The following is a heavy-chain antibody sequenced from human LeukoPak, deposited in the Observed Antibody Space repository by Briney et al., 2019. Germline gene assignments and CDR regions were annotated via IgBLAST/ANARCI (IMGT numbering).Heavy chain of an antibody. D-gene: IGHD6-19*01. J-gene: IGHJ6*02. Sequence: SQTLSLTCTVSGGSISSGGYYWSWIRQHPGKGLEWIGYIYYSGSTNYNPSLKSRVTISVDTSKNQFSLKLSSVTAADTAVYYCARAGGGSGWGPPYYYYGMDVWGQGTTVTVSS. CDR1: GGSISSGGYY. CDR2: IYYSGST. CDR3: ARAGGGSGWGPPYYYYGMDV. V-gene: IGHV4-31*03.